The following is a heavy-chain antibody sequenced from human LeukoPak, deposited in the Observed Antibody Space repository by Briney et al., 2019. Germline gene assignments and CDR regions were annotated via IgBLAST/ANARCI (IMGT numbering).Heavy chain of an antibody. V-gene: IGHV3-53*01. D-gene: IGHD1-14*01. CDR1: GFTVITND. CDR2: LYSDGNT. CDR3: ARGVEPLAANTLAY. Sequence: GGSLRLSCAASGFTVITNDMTWVRQAPGKGLDWVSVLYSDGNTKYADSVQGRFTISRNNSKNPLYLEMNSLSPDDTAVYYCARGVEPLAANTLAYWGQGTLVTVSS. J-gene: IGHJ4*02.